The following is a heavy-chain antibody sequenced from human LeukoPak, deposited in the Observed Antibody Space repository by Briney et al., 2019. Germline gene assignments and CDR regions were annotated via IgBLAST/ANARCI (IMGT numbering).Heavy chain of an antibody. CDR3: ARLWFGELSFDY. D-gene: IGHD3-10*01. Sequence: SETLSLTCTVSGGSISSSSYYWGWIRQPPGKGLEWIGSIYYSGSTYYNPSLKSRVTISVDTSKNQFSLKLSSVTAADTVVYYCARLWFGELSFDYWGQGTLVTVSS. CDR1: GGSISSSSYY. V-gene: IGHV4-39*01. CDR2: IYYSGST. J-gene: IGHJ4*02.